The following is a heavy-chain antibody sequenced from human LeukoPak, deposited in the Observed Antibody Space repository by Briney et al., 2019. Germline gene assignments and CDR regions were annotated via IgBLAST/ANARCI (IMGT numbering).Heavy chain of an antibody. V-gene: IGHV1-8*02. J-gene: IGHJ6*02. CDR2: MNPNSGNT. CDR1: GGAFSNYA. D-gene: IGHD3-3*01. Sequence: ASVKVSCKASGGAFSNYAINWVRQATGQGLEWMGWMNPNSGNTGYAQKFQGRVTMTRNTSISTAYMELNSLRSEDTAVYYCARVVRELRFLEWFPTRPYYYYGMDVWGQGTTVTVSS. CDR3: ARVVRELRFLEWFPTRPYYYYGMDV.